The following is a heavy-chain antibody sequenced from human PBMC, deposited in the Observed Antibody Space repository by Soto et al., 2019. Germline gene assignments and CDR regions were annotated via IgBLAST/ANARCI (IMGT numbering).Heavy chain of an antibody. J-gene: IGHJ4*02. CDR2: IKAGNGDI. Sequence: QVQLVQSGAEVMQPRASVKVSCKASGYSFTSPATHWVRQAPGQRLEWMGWIKAGNGDIKYSQKFQGRVTFTTDTSANTAYMELTSLRSEDTAVYYCATYVGYSNTCLSHWGQGTLVTVSS. D-gene: IGHD6-13*01. CDR3: ATYVGYSNTCLSH. V-gene: IGHV1-3*01. CDR1: GYSFTSPA.